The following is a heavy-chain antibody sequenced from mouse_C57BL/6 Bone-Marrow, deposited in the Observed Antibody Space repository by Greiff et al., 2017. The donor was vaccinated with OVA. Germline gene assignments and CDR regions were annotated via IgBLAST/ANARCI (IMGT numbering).Heavy chain of an antibody. CDR2: ISYDGSN. V-gene: IGHV3-6*01. CDR3: SRERIYYYVSSYDY. D-gene: IGHD1-1*01. Sequence: EVKLMESGPGLVKPSQSLSLTCSVTGYSITSGYYWNWIRQFPGNKLEWMGNISYDGSNNYNPSLKNRISITRDTTKNQFFLKLNSVTTEDTATYYCSRERIYYYVSSYDYWGQWTLVTVSA. J-gene: IGHJ3*01. CDR1: GYSITSGYY.